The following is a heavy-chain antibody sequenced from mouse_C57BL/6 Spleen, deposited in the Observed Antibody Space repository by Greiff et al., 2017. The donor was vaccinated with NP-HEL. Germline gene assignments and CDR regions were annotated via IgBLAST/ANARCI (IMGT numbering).Heavy chain of an antibody. V-gene: IGHV1-50*01. J-gene: IGHJ1*03. D-gene: IGHD4-1*01. CDR2: IDPSDSYT. CDR1: GYTFTSYW. CDR3: ARSGTGTWYFDV. Sequence: QVQLQQPGAELVKPGASVKLSCKASGYTFTSYWMQWVKQRPGQGLEWIGEIDPSDSYTNYNQKFKGKATLTVDTSSSTAYMQLSSLTSEDSAVYYCARSGTGTWYFDVWGTGTTVTVSS.